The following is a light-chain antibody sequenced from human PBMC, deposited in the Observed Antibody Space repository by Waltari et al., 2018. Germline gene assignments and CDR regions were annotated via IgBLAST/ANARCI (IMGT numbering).Light chain of an antibody. CDR3: QQYYSFPVI. Sequence: RITQYPSSLSASARDTVTITCRASQGVSSYVAWYKQKPGNAPKLLIYASSSLQNGVPSRFSGGGSGTEFNLTISGLQSEDFATYYCQQYYSFPVIFGPGTKVEIK. V-gene: IGKV1-8*01. J-gene: IGKJ3*01. CDR1: QGVSSY. CDR2: ASS.